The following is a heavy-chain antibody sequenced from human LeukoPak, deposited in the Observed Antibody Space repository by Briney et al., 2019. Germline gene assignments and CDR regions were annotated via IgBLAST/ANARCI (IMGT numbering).Heavy chain of an antibody. J-gene: IGHJ5*02. CDR3: AREELGSSLGFDP. Sequence: GGSLRLSCAASGFTFSSYWMHWVRQAPGKGLEWVAVISFDGSNKYYADSVKGRFTISRDNSKNTLYLQMNSLRAEDTAVYYCAREELGSSLGFDPWGQGTLVTVSS. D-gene: IGHD3-16*01. CDR1: GFTFSSYW. V-gene: IGHV3-30-3*01. CDR2: ISFDGSNK.